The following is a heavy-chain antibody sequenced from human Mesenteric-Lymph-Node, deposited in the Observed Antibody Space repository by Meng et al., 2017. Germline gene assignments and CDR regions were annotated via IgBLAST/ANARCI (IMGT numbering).Heavy chain of an antibody. V-gene: IGHV3-64*01. J-gene: IGHJ4*02. CDR1: GFTFSSYA. D-gene: IGHD6-13*01. Sequence: GESLKISCAASGFTFSSYAMHWVRQAPGKGLEYVSAISSNGGSTYYANSVKGRFTISRDNSKNTLYLQMGSLRAEDMAVYYCARAVGGSSWYPLDYWGQGTLVTVSS. CDR3: ARAVGGSSWYPLDY. CDR2: ISSNGGST.